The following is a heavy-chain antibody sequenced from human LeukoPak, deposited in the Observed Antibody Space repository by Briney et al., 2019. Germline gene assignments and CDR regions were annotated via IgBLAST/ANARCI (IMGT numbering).Heavy chain of an antibody. D-gene: IGHD3-22*01. J-gene: IGHJ4*02. Sequence: ASVKVSCKASGYTFTGYYMHWVRQAPGQGLEWMGWINPNSGGTNYAQKFQGRVTMTRDTSISTAYMELSRLRSDDTAVYYCARDRYYDSSGYSDFDYRGQGTLVTVSS. CDR3: ARDRYYDSSGYSDFDY. CDR1: GYTFTGYY. V-gene: IGHV1-2*02. CDR2: INPNSGGT.